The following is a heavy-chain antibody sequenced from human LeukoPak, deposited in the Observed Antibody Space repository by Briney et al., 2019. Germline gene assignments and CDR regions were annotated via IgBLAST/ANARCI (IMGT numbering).Heavy chain of an antibody. D-gene: IGHD2-8*01. CDR1: GFTFSHYP. Sequence: GGSLRLSCAASGFTFSHYPMSWVRQAPGKGLEWVAAISADHATYDADSMKGRFTISRDNSKNTWYLQMNGLRAEDTAVYYCAKDTEGVRGNFLFEYWGQGTLVTVSS. CDR3: AKDTEGVRGNFLFEY. J-gene: IGHJ4*02. CDR2: ISADHAT. V-gene: IGHV3-23*01.